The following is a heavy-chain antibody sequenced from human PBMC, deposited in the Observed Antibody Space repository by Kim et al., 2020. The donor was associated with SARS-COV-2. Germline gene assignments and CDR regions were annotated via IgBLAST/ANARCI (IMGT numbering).Heavy chain of an antibody. CDR2: IYYSAST. D-gene: IGHD3-22*01. CDR1: GGSISSGGYY. V-gene: IGHV4-31*03. J-gene: IGHJ4*02. CDR3: ARAKGYYDSSGYYRYYFDY. Sequence: SETLSLTCTVSGGSISSGGYYWSWIRQHPGKGLEWIGYIYYSASTYYNPSLKSRVTISVDTSKNQFSLKLSSVTAADTAVYYCARAKGYYDSSGYYRYYFDYWGQGTLVTVSS.